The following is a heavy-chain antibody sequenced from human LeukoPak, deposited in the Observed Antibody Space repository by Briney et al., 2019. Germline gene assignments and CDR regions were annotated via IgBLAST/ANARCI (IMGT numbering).Heavy chain of an antibody. V-gene: IGHV3-73*01. Sequence: GGSLRLSCAAPGFTLSDCTMHWVRQASGKGLECVARIRSKANNYATEYGASVKGRFTISRDDAKNTAYLQMNSLKTEDTAIYYCSAGPSGWTEFFQHWGQGTLVTVSS. CDR2: IRSKANNYAT. J-gene: IGHJ1*01. D-gene: IGHD6-19*01. CDR3: SAGPSGWTEFFQH. CDR1: GFTLSDCT.